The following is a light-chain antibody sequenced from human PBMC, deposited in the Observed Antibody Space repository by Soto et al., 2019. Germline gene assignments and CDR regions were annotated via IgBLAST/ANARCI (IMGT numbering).Light chain of an antibody. V-gene: IGLV2-14*01. Sequence: QSALTQPASVSGSPGQSITISCTGTSSDVGGYSYVSWYQQHPGKAPKLMIYDVSNRPSGVSNHFSGSKSGNTASLTISGLQAEDEADYYCSSYTSSSTLVFGGGTKVTGL. CDR1: SSDVGGYSY. CDR3: SSYTSSSTLV. J-gene: IGLJ2*01. CDR2: DVS.